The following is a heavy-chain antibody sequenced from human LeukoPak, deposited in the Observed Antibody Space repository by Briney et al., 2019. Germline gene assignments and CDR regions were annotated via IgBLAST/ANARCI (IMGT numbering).Heavy chain of an antibody. CDR1: GGSISSYY. J-gene: IGHJ3*02. CDR3: GRFGGLGLWAFDI. D-gene: IGHD3-10*01. Sequence: SETLSLTCTVSGGSISSYYWSWIRQPPGKGLEWIGYIYYSGSTNYNPSLKSRVTISVDTSKNQFSLKLSSVTAADTAVYYCGRFGGLGLWAFDIWGQGTMVTVSS. V-gene: IGHV4-59*01. CDR2: IYYSGST.